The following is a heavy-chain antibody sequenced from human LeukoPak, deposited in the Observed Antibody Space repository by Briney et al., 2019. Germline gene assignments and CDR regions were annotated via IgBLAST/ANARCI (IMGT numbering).Heavy chain of an antibody. CDR2: INYSENT. J-gene: IGHJ4*02. D-gene: IGHD7-27*01. CDR1: GGSISTYF. Sequence: SETLSLTCTVSGGSISTYFWSWLRQPPGKGLEWIGYINYSENTNYNPSLKSRVTISVDTSKNQFSLKLSSVTAADTAVYYCARGWGYFDYWGQGTLVTVSS. V-gene: IGHV4-59*01. CDR3: ARGWGYFDY.